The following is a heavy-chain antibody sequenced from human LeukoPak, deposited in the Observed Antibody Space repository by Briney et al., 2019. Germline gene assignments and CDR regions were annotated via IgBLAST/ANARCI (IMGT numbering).Heavy chain of an antibody. CDR2: IYSGGTI. D-gene: IGHD3-22*01. J-gene: IGHJ4*02. CDR1: GFIVSSNC. V-gene: IGHV3-66*04. Sequence: GGSLRLSCVASGFIVSSNCMSWVRQAPGKGLEWVSFIYSGGTIYYADSVKGRFTISRDNAKNSLYLQMNSLRAEDTAVYYCARHYYDSSGDYWGQGTLVTVSS. CDR3: ARHYYDSSGDY.